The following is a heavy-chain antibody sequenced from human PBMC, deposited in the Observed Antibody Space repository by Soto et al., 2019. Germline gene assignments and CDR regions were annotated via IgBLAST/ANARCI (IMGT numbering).Heavy chain of an antibody. CDR2: ISSSGSTI. Sequence: GGSLRLACAASGFTFSDYYMSWIRQAPGKGLERVSYISSSGSTIYYADSVKGRCTISRDNAKNSLYLQMNSLRAEDTAVYYCARDRIPAQTNWFDPWGQGTLVTVSS. V-gene: IGHV3-11*01. CDR3: ARDRIPAQTNWFDP. D-gene: IGHD2-21*01. CDR1: GFTFSDYY. J-gene: IGHJ5*02.